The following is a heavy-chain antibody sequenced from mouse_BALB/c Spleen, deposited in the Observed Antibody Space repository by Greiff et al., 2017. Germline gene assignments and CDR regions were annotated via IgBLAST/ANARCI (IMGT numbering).Heavy chain of an antibody. CDR3: AREDYGNSYYAMDY. CDR1: GYSITSDYA. V-gene: IGHV3-2*02. D-gene: IGHD2-1*01. J-gene: IGHJ4*01. Sequence: VQLKESGPGLVKPSQSLSLTCTVTGYSITSDYAWNWIRQFPGNKLEWMGYISYSGSTSYNPSLKSRISITRDTSKNQFFLQLNSVTTEDTATYYCAREDYGNSYYAMDYWGQGTSVTVSS. CDR2: ISYSGST.